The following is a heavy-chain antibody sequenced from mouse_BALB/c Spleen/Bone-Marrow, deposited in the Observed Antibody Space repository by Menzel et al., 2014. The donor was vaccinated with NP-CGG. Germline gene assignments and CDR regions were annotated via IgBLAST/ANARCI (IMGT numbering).Heavy chain of an antibody. CDR2: IRLKSNNYAT. D-gene: IGHD2-14*01. CDR3: TTNRYDAMDY. Sequence: EVQGVESGGGLVQPGGSMKLSCVASGFTFSNYWMNWVRQSPEKGLEWVAEIRLKSNNYATHYAESVKGRFTISRDDSKSSVYLQMNNLRAEDTGIYYCTTNRYDAMDYWGQGTSVTVSS. J-gene: IGHJ4*01. V-gene: IGHV6-6*02. CDR1: GFTFSNYW.